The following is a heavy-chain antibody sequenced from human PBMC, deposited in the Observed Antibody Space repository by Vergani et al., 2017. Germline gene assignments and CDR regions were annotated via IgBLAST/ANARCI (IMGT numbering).Heavy chain of an antibody. J-gene: IGHJ4*02. CDR2: LTGGGGNT. V-gene: IGHV3-23*01. Sequence: EVQLLESGGSLKQPGGSVRLSCAASGFTFSTYAMHWVRQAPGKGLEWVSALTGGGGNTYYADSFKGRFIISRDNSRDTLYLQMNSLRPEDTATYYCVKDAGNYENFSDSWGQGTLVTVSS. D-gene: IGHD1-7*01. CDR3: VKDAGNYENFSDS. CDR1: GFTFSTYA.